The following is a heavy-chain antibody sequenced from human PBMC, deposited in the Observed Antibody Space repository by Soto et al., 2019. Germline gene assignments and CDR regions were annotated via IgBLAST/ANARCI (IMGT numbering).Heavy chain of an antibody. CDR1: GGSFSGYY. V-gene: IGHV4-34*01. CDR2: INHSGST. D-gene: IGHD6-19*01. CDR3: ARDIAVAGSFDY. Sequence: KTSETLSLTCAVYGGSFSGYYWSWIRQPPGKGLEWIGEINHSGSTNYNPSLKSRVTISVDTSKNQFSLKLSSVTAAGTAVYYCARDIAVAGSFDYWGQGTLVTVS. J-gene: IGHJ4*02.